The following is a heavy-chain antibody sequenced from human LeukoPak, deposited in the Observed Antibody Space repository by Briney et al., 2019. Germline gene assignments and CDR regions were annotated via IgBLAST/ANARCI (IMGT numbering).Heavy chain of an antibody. CDR2: ISWNSGSI. V-gene: IGHV3-9*03. D-gene: IGHD6-19*01. CDR3: AKDISYGGWYYFDY. J-gene: IGHJ4*02. Sequence: GRSLRLSCAASGFTFDDYAMHWVRQAPGKGLEWVSGISWNSGSIGYADSVKGRFTISRDNAKNSLYLQMNNLRAEDMALYYRAKDISYGGWYYFDYWGQGTLVTVSS. CDR1: GFTFDDYA.